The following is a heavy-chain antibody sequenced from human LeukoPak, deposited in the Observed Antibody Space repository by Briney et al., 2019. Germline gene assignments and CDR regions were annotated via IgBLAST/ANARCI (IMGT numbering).Heavy chain of an antibody. CDR1: GYTLTELS. CDR2: FDPEDGET. J-gene: IGHJ3*01. D-gene: IGHD1-26*01. V-gene: IGHV1-24*01. Sequence: GASVKLSCTVSGYTLTELSMHWVRQAPGKGLEWMGGFDPEDGETIHAQKFQGRVTMTEDTSTDTAYMELSSLRSEDAAVYYCATDGDSGSYSHLWGQGTMVTVSS. CDR3: ATDGDSGSYSHL.